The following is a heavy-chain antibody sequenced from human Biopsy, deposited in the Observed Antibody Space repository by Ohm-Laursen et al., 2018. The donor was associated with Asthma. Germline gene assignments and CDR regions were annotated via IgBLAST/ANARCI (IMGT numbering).Heavy chain of an antibody. J-gene: IGHJ5*02. CDR1: GFTFSSYA. Sequence: SLRLSCAASGFTFSSYAISWVRQAPGKGLEWVSAISGSGGSTYYADSVKGRFTISRDNSKNTLYLQMNSLRAEDTAVYYCAKAERYFDWFWFEPWGQGTLVTVSS. D-gene: IGHD3-9*01. CDR2: ISGSGGST. V-gene: IGHV3-23*01. CDR3: AKAERYFDWFWFEP.